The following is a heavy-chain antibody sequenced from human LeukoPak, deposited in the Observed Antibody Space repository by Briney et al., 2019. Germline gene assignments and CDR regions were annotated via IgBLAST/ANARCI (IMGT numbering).Heavy chain of an antibody. D-gene: IGHD4-17*01. CDR3: ARFSPDENHGDYAFDY. CDR2: MNPNSGDS. Sequence: ASVKVSCKASGYTFTGYYMHWVRQAPGQGLQWIGWMNPNSGDSGYAQELQGRVTMTRDTSISTAYMELSSLTFEDTALYFCARFSPDENHGDYAFDYWGQGTPVTVSS. CDR1: GYTFTGYY. J-gene: IGHJ4*02. V-gene: IGHV1-8*02.